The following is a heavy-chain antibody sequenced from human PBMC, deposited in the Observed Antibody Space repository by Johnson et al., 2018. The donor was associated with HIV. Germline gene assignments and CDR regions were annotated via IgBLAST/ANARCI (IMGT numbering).Heavy chain of an antibody. V-gene: IGHV3-30*03. Sequence: QLVESGGGVVQPGRSLRLSCAAFGITFSRYGMHWVRQAPGMGLEWVIVISYDGSNKYYTDSVKGRFTISRDNAKKSLYLQMNSLRAEDTALYYCARGDHDFWSGPLIWGQGTMVTVSS. CDR2: ISYDGSNK. J-gene: IGHJ3*02. CDR3: ARGDHDFWSGPLI. D-gene: IGHD3-3*01. CDR1: GITFSRYG.